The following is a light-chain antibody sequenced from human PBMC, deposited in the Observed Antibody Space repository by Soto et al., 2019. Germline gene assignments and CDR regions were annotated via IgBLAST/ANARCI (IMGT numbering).Light chain of an antibody. Sequence: DIQLTQSPSFLSASVGDRVTITCRASQGISNYLAWYQQKPGKAPKLLIYAASTLQSGVPLRFSGSGSGTEFTLTISSLQPEDFATYYCQQYNSYSTFGQGTKVDIK. CDR1: QGISNY. CDR2: AAS. J-gene: IGKJ1*01. CDR3: QQYNSYST. V-gene: IGKV1-9*01.